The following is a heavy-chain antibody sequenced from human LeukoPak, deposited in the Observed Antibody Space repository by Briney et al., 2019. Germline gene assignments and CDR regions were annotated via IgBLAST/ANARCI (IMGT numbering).Heavy chain of an antibody. CDR1: GFTFSSYS. CDR2: ISSSSSTI. V-gene: IGHV3-48*04. D-gene: IGHD3-22*01. J-gene: IGHJ3*02. Sequence: PGGSLRLSCAASGFTFSSYSMNWVRQAPGKGLEWVSYISSSSSTIYYADSVKGRFTISRDNAKNSLYLQMNSLRAEDTAVYYCARTYYYDSSGYLDAFDIWGQGTMVTVSS. CDR3: ARTYYYDSSGYLDAFDI.